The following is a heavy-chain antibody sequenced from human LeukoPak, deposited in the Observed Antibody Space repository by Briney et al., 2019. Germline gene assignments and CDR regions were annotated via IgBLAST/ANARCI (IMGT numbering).Heavy chain of an antibody. V-gene: IGHV1-18*01. CDR2: SAYNGNT. D-gene: IGHD3-22*01. J-gene: IGHJ3*02. Sequence: SAYNGNTNYAQKLQGRVTMTTDTSTSTAYMELRSLRSDDTAVYYCARVPDSSGYSNDAFDIWGQGTMVTVSS. CDR3: ARVPDSSGYSNDAFDI.